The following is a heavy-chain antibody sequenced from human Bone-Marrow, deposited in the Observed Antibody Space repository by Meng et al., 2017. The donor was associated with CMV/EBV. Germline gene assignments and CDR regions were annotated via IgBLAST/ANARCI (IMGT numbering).Heavy chain of an antibody. CDR3: ARDLSFRSYYEAGGFDY. CDR2: IIPILGTA. CDR1: GGTFSSYA. J-gene: IGHJ4*02. Sequence: SVNVSRKASGGTFSSYAISWVRQAPGQGLEWMGGIIPILGTANYAQKFQGRVTITTDESTSTVYMELSSLRSEDTAVYYCARDLSFRSYYEAGGFDYWGQGTLVTVSS. D-gene: IGHD3-22*01. V-gene: IGHV1-69*05.